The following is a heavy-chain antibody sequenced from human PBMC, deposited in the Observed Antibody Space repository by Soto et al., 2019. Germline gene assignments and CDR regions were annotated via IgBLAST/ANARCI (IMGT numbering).Heavy chain of an antibody. CDR2: GTYSGST. Sequence: QVQLQQWGAGLLKPSETLSLTCAVFGESVSDYFWSWIRQPPGTGLEWIGVGTYSGSTNDNPSLKRRSTMSVDTSENRFSLQLRSVTASDAAVYYCARGGHANYWGQGTRVPVSS. J-gene: IGHJ4*02. CDR3: ARGGHANY. V-gene: IGHV4-34*01. CDR1: GESVSDYF.